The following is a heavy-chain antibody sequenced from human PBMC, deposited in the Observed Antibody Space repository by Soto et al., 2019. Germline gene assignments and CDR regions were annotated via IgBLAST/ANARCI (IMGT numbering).Heavy chain of an antibody. CDR2: INHSGST. CDR3: ARAGPVAAAGTIDY. J-gene: IGHJ4*02. CDR1: GGSFSGYY. Sequence: QVQLQQWGAGLLKPSETLSLTCAVYGGSFSGYYWSWIRQPPGKGLEWIGEINHSGSTNYNPSLKSRVTISVDTSKNQFSLKLSSVTAADTAVYYCARAGPVAAAGTIDYWGQGTLVTVSS. V-gene: IGHV4-34*01. D-gene: IGHD6-13*01.